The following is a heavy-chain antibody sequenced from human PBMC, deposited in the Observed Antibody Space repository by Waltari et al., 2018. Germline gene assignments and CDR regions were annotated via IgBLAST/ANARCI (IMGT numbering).Heavy chain of an antibody. Sequence: QVQLVQSGAEVKKPGSSVKVSCKASGVTFSSYAISWVRQAPGQGLEWMGGIIPIFGTANYAQKFQGRVTITADESTSTAYMELSSLRSEDTAVYYCARIGYGVSHYYYYYGMDVWGQGTTVTVSS. D-gene: IGHD5-18*01. J-gene: IGHJ6*02. V-gene: IGHV1-69*13. CDR2: IIPIFGTA. CDR3: ARIGYGVSHYYYYYGMDV. CDR1: GVTFSSYA.